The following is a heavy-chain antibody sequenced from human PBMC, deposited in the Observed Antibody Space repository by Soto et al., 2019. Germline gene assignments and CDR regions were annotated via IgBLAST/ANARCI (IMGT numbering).Heavy chain of an antibody. CDR2: VSNSADST. D-gene: IGHD3-16*01. V-gene: IGHV3-23*01. J-gene: IGHJ4*02. CDR3: AKTSYGYPYYFDY. CDR1: GFTFRNYA. Sequence: EVQLLESGGGLVQPWGSLRLSCAASGFTFRNYAMSWVRQAPGKGLEWVSTVSNSADSTYYADSVKGRVTISRDNSNNTLYVQMNSLRAEDTAIYYCAKTSYGYPYYFDYRGQGTLVTVSA.